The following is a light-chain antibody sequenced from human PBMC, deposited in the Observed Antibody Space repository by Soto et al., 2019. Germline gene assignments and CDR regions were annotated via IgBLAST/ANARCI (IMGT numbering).Light chain of an antibody. CDR3: GTWDSRLRVVV. CDR1: SSNIGNNY. Sequence: QSVLTQPPSVSAATRQKVTISCSGSSSNIGNNYVSWYHRVPGTAPKLLIYDNNERPSGIPDRFSGSKSGTSATLDITGLQTGDEGDYYCGTWDSRLRVVVFGGGTKLTVL. J-gene: IGLJ2*01. V-gene: IGLV1-51*01. CDR2: DNN.